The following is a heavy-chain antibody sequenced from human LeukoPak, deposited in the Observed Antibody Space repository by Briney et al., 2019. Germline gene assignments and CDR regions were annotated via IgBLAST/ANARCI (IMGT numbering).Heavy chain of an antibody. CDR3: AREAGSYHHYNYFDY. CDR2: ISSSSSYI. CDR1: GFTFRSYS. J-gene: IGHJ4*02. D-gene: IGHD5-24*01. Sequence: PGLSLRLCCPASGFTFRSYSVAWVRKAPGKGLEWVSSISSSSSYIYYADSVKGRFTISRDNAKNSLYLQMNSLRAEDTAVYYCAREAGSYHHYNYFDYWGQGTLVTVSS. V-gene: IGHV3-21*01.